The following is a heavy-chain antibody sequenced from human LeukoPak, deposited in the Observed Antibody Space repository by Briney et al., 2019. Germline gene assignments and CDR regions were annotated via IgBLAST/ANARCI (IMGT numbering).Heavy chain of an antibody. D-gene: IGHD5-24*01. Sequence: SCXASGFTFSNYAMHWVRQAPGKGLEWVAIVSHDGRNQYYAESVKGRFTISRDSSKNTVSLQMNSLRAGDSALYYCGRDPSARVTIDFWGQGTLVTVSS. V-gene: IGHV3-30*04. CDR3: GRDPSARVTIDF. J-gene: IGHJ4*02. CDR1: GFTFSNYA. CDR2: VSHDGRNQ.